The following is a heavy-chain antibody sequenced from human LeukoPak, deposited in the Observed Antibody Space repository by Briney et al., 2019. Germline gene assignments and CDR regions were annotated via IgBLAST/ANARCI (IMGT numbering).Heavy chain of an antibody. D-gene: IGHD3-22*01. Sequence: ASVKVSCKASGYTFTSYDINWVRQATGQGLEWMGWMNPNSGNTGYAQKFQGRVTMTRNTSISTAYMELSSLRSEDTAVYYCARETTMIVVVITDAFDIWGQGTMVAVSS. CDR3: ARETTMIVVVITDAFDI. J-gene: IGHJ3*02. CDR1: GYTFTSYD. V-gene: IGHV1-8*01. CDR2: MNPNSGNT.